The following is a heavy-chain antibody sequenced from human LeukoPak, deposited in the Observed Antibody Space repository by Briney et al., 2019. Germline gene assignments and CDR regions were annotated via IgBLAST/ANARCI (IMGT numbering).Heavy chain of an antibody. V-gene: IGHV4-4*09. Sequence: SETLSLPCTVSGGSISSYYGSWLRQPPGKGLEGIGYFYTSGSTNYNTSLKGRVTISVDTSKNHFSLKLSSVTAADTAVYYCARLYGVIRTYYYMDVWGKGTTVTVSS. J-gene: IGHJ6*03. CDR3: ARLYGVIRTYYYMDV. CDR1: GGSISSYY. D-gene: IGHD3-9*01. CDR2: FYTSGST.